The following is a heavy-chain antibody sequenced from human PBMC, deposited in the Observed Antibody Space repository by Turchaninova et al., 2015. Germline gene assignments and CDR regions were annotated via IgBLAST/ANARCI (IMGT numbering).Heavy chain of an antibody. V-gene: IGHV4-38-2*01. Sequence: QVQLQESGPGLVKPSETLSLTCAVSGYSISSGYYWGWVRQPPGKGLEWIGSTSNSGRTYYNPSLKSRVARSVDTSKNQFSLRLSSVTVADTAVYYCAKLGQWLGESDYWGQGTLVSVSS. CDR3: AKLGQWLGESDY. CDR2: TSNSGRT. CDR1: GYSISSGYY. D-gene: IGHD6-19*01. J-gene: IGHJ4*02.